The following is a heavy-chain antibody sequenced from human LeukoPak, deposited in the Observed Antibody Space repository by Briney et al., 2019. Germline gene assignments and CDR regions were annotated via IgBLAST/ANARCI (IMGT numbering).Heavy chain of an antibody. Sequence: SETLSLTCTVSGGSISSSSYYWGWIRQPPGKGLEWIGRIYYSGSTYYNPSLKSRATISVDTSKNQFSLKLSSVTAADTAVYYCARGDYYGSGISLGYWGEGTLVTVSS. D-gene: IGHD3-10*01. J-gene: IGHJ4*02. CDR1: GGSISSSSYY. CDR2: IYYSGST. CDR3: ARGDYYGSGISLGY. V-gene: IGHV4-39*07.